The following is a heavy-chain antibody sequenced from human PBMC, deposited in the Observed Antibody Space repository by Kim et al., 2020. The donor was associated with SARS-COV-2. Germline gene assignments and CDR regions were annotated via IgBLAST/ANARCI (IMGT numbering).Heavy chain of an antibody. V-gene: IGHV5-10-1*01. CDR3: ARRRGRYCSGGSCYYFDY. CDR1: GYSFTSYW. CDR2: IDPSDSYT. J-gene: IGHJ4*02. D-gene: IGHD2-15*01. Sequence: GESLKISCKGSGYSFTSYWISWVRQMPGKGLEWMGRIDPSDSYTNYSPSFQGHVTISADKSISTAYLQWSSLKASDTAMYYCARRRGRYCSGGSCYYFDYWGQGTLVTVSS.